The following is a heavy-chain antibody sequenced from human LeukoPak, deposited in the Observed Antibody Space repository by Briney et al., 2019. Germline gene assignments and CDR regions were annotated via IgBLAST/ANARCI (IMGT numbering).Heavy chain of an antibody. V-gene: IGHV1-18*01. CDR1: GYTFTSYG. Sequence: GASVKDSCKASGYTFTSYGISWVRQAPGQGREWMGWISAYNGNTNYAQKLQGRVTMTTDTSTSTAYMELRSLRSDDTAVYYCARYRWFGELLYYFDYWGQGTLVTVSS. J-gene: IGHJ4*02. CDR3: ARYRWFGELLYYFDY. CDR2: ISAYNGNT. D-gene: IGHD3-10*01.